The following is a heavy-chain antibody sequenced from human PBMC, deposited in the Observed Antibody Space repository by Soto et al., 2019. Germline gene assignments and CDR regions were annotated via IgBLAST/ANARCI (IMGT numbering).Heavy chain of an antibody. V-gene: IGHV4-4*07. Sequence: SETLSLTCTVSGGSISSYYWSWIRQPAGKGLEWIGRIYTSGSTNYNPSLKSRVTMSVDTSKNQSSLKLSSVTAADTAVYYCARGGSSSGYYYYYGMDVWGQGTTVTVSS. CDR3: ARGGSSSGYYYYYGMDV. D-gene: IGHD6-6*01. CDR2: IYTSGST. J-gene: IGHJ6*02. CDR1: GGSISSYY.